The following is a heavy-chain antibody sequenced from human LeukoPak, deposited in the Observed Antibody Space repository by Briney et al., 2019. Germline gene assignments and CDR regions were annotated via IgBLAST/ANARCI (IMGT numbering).Heavy chain of an antibody. J-gene: IGHJ4*02. CDR1: GFTFSSYS. Sequence: PGGSLRLSCAASGFTFSSYSMNWVRQAPGKGLEWVSSISSSSRYIYFADSVKGRFTIFRDNAKNSLYLQMNSLRAEDTAVYYCAKGITYYYDSSGWTWFDYWGQGTLVTVSS. D-gene: IGHD3-22*01. CDR2: ISSSSRYI. V-gene: IGHV3-21*01. CDR3: AKGITYYYDSSGWTWFDY.